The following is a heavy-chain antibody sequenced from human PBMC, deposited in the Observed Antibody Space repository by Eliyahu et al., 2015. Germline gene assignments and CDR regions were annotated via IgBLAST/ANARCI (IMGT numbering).Heavy chain of an antibody. CDR2: ILYDGKSK. V-gene: IGHV3-30*18. J-gene: IGHJ4*02. D-gene: IGHD5-12*01. CDR1: GFSFSTYA. CDR3: ANEQSGHDSY. Sequence: QVQLVESGGGVVQPGRSLRLSCAASGFSFSTYAMHWVRQAPGKGLEWVAVILYDGKSKYYADSVKGRFTISRDNSKNTLYLQMNSLRGEDTAVYYCANEQSGHDSYWGQGTLVTVSS.